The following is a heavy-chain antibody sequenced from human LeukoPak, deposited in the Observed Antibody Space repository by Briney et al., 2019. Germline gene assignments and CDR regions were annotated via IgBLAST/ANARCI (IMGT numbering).Heavy chain of an antibody. CDR2: IKEDGSQK. D-gene: IGHD2-21*01. V-gene: IGHV3-7*01. CDR3: ARDVAYNRFDP. Sequence: TGGSLRLSCADSGFTFCRNWMTWIRQAPGKGLEWVANIKEDGSQKNYVDSVKGRFTISRDNAKNSLYLQMSNLRPDDTAVYYCARDVAYNRFDPWGQGTLVTVSS. CDR1: GFTFCRNW. J-gene: IGHJ5*02.